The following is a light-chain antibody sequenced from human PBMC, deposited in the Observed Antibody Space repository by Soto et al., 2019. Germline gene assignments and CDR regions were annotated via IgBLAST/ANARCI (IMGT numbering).Light chain of an antibody. J-gene: IGKJ1*01. CDR3: QQYNNWWT. CDR1: QSVSSS. Sequence: EIVMTQSPATLSVSPEERVTLSCRASQSVSSSLAWYQQKPGQAPRLLIHGASTRAIGIPARFSGSGSETEFTLTISSLQSEDFAVYYCQQYNNWWTFGQGTKVEIK. V-gene: IGKV3-15*01. CDR2: GAS.